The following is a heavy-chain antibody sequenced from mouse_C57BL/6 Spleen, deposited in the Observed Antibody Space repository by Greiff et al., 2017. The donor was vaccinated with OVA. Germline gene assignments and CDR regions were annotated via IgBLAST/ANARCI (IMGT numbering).Heavy chain of an antibody. Sequence: VQLQQSGPELVKPGASVKISCKASGYTFTDYYMNWVKQSHGKSLEWIGDINPNNGGTSYNQKFKGKATLTVDKSSSTAYMELRSLTSEDSAVYYCARGYDYDGYYAMDYWGQGTSVTVSS. V-gene: IGHV1-26*01. CDR2: INPNNGGT. D-gene: IGHD2-4*01. J-gene: IGHJ4*01. CDR1: GYTFTDYY. CDR3: ARGYDYDGYYAMDY.